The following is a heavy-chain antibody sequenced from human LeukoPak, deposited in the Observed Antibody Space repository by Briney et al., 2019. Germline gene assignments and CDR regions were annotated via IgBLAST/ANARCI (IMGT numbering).Heavy chain of an antibody. V-gene: IGHV3-30*02. CDR2: IRYDGSNK. Sequence: GGSLRLSCAASGFTFSSYGMHWVRQAPGKGLEWVAFIRYDGSNKYYADSVKGRFTISRDNSKNTLYLQMNSLRAEDTAVYYCAKDYEGYCSSTSCYQDYWGQGTLVTVSS. D-gene: IGHD2-2*01. CDR3: AKDYEGYCSSTSCYQDY. J-gene: IGHJ4*02. CDR1: GFTFSSYG.